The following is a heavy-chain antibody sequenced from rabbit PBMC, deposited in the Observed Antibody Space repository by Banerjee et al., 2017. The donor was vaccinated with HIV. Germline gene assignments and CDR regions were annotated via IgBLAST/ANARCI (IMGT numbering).Heavy chain of an antibody. Sequence: QEQLVESGGGLVKPGGSLTLTCKASGFSFNNKYVMCWVRQAPGKGLEWIACINSNTGNTVYASWAKGRFTISKTSSTTVTLQMTSLTAADTATYFCAREDGVGSGYPTRLDLWGQGTLVTVS. CDR1: GFSFNNKYV. V-gene: IGHV1S45*01. CDR2: INSNTGNT. CDR3: AREDGVGSGYPTRLDL. J-gene: IGHJ3*01. D-gene: IGHD1-1*01.